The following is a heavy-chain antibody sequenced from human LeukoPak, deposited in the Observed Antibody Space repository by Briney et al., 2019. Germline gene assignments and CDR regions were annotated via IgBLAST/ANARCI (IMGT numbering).Heavy chain of an antibody. CDR2: ISGSGGST. CDR3: ARGKTGSYYSRSYYMDV. J-gene: IGHJ6*03. CDR1: GFTFSSYG. D-gene: IGHD3-10*01. Sequence: GGTLRLSCAASGFTFSSYGMSWVRQAPGKGLEWVSAISGSGGSTYYADSVKGRFTISRDNSKNTLYLQMTSLRAEDTAVYYCARGKTGSYYSRSYYMDVWGKGTTVTISS. V-gene: IGHV3-23*01.